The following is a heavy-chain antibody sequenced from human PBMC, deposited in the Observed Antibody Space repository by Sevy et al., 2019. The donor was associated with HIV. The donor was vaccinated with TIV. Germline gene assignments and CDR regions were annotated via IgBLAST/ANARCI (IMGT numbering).Heavy chain of an antibody. V-gene: IGHV3-48*03. J-gene: IGHJ4*02. D-gene: IGHD4-17*01. CDR1: GFPFSSYE. CDR2: ISNTGNTI. CDR3: ARDLPPSATTVAHFDY. Sequence: GGSLRLSCAASGFPFSSYEMNWVRQAPGRGLEWISYISNTGNTISYSDSVRGRFTVSRDNAKNSLFLHMNSLRAEDTATYYCARDLPPSATTVAHFDYWDRGTLVTVSS.